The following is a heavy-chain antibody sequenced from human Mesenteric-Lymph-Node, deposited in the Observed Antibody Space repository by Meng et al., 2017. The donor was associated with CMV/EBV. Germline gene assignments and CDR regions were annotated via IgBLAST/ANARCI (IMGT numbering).Heavy chain of an antibody. J-gene: IGHJ4*02. CDR1: GFTFTDYY. CDR2: ISYTATVT. V-gene: IGHV3-11*01. Sequence: GFTFTDYYMSWVRQAPGKGLEWVSYISYTATVTKYADSVKGRFAISRDNAKSSLYLQMNSLRAEDTAVYYCVRDFGSSTGCNECGDYWGQGTLVTVSS. D-gene: IGHD2-2*01. CDR3: VRDFGSSTGCNECGDY.